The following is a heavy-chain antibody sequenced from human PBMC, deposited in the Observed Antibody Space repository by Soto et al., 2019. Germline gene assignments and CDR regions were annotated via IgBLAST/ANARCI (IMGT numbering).Heavy chain of an antibody. Sequence: EVQLVESGGGLVEPGGSLRLSCAASGFTFSSYSMNWVRQAPGKGLEWVSSISSSSSYIYYADSVKGRFTISRDNAKNSLYLQMNSLRAEDTAVYYCARDQVAGTRYLDLWGRGTLVTVSS. V-gene: IGHV3-21*01. CDR3: ARDQVAGTRYLDL. CDR2: ISSSSSYI. J-gene: IGHJ2*01. D-gene: IGHD6-19*01. CDR1: GFTFSSYS.